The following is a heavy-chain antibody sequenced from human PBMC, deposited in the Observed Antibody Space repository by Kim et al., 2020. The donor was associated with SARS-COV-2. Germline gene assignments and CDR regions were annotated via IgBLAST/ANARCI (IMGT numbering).Heavy chain of an antibody. CDR1: GFTFSEHY. Sequence: GSLRLSCAASGFTFSEHYMTWIRQAPGKGLEWVSYISGTTNSKYYADSVKGRFTISRDNAKNSLYLQMNSLRAEDTALYYCVRGSGSFYGWFDNWGQGTPVTVSS. J-gene: IGHJ4*02. CDR3: VRGSGSFYGWFDN. V-gene: IGHV3-11*04. CDR2: ISGTTNSK. D-gene: IGHD1-26*01.